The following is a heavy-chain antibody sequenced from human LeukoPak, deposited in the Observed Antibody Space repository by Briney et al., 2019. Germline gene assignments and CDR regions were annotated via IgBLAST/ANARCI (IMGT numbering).Heavy chain of an antibody. CDR2: FDPEDGET. J-gene: IGHJ4*02. Sequence: ASVKVSCKVSGYTLTELSMHWVRQAPGKGLEWMGGFDPEDGETFYAQKFQGRVTMTEDTSTDTAYMELSSLRSEDTAVYYCARDWAVYGSGSYPFFDYWGQGTLVTVSS. V-gene: IGHV1-24*01. D-gene: IGHD3-10*01. CDR1: GYTLTELS. CDR3: ARDWAVYGSGSYPFFDY.